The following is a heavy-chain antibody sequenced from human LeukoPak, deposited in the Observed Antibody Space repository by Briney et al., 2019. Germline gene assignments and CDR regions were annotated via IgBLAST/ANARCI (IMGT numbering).Heavy chain of an antibody. J-gene: IGHJ4*02. CDR3: AKTYHDSGSSGCDY. Sequence: GGSLGLACAASGFTFSGYAMGWVRQAPGKGLEWVSTISDTGGSTYYADSVKGRFTISRDNSKNTLYLQMNSLGAEDTALYYCAKTYHDSGSSGCDYWGQGTLVTVSS. CDR2: ISDTGGST. D-gene: IGHD3-22*01. V-gene: IGHV3-23*01. CDR1: GFTFSGYA.